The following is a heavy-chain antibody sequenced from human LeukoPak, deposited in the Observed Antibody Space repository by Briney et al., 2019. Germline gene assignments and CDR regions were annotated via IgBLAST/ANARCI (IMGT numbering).Heavy chain of an antibody. D-gene: IGHD1-26*01. V-gene: IGHV3-23*01. Sequence: GGSLRLSCVASGFNFDIFAMNWVRQFPGGGLEWVSSLGRSGGSRNYADSVKGRFTISRGNSKNTLYLQMNSLRAEDTAVYYCAKGGPIVGATDYWGQGTLVTVSS. J-gene: IGHJ4*02. CDR3: AKGGPIVGATDY. CDR2: LGRSGGSR. CDR1: GFNFDIFA.